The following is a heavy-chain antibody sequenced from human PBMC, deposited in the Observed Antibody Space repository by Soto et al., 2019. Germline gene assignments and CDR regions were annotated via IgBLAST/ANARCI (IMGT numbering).Heavy chain of an antibody. CDR3: ARGQEQLQYYGLDV. Sequence: SETLSLTCAVYGGSFSGYYWSWIRQPPGKGLEWIGEINHSGSTNYNPSLKSRVTISVDTSKNQFSLKLSSVTAADTAVYYCARGQEQLQYYGLDVWGQGTRVTVSS. CDR2: INHSGST. J-gene: IGHJ6*02. CDR1: GGSFSGYY. V-gene: IGHV4-34*01. D-gene: IGHD6-13*01.